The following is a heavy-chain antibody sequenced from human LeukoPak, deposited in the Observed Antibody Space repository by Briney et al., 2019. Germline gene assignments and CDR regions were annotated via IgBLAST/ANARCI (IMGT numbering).Heavy chain of an antibody. Sequence: SETLSLTCTVSGDSITGSSYYWGWIRQPPGKGLEWIGSMFYSGSTYSNPSLKSRVTISVDTSKNQFSLKLSSVTAADTAVYYCAMHYYDNTGYYYFDHWGQGSLVTVSS. CDR3: AMHYYDNTGYYYFDH. D-gene: IGHD3-22*01. J-gene: IGHJ4*02. CDR2: MFYSGST. CDR1: GDSITGSSYY. V-gene: IGHV4-39*01.